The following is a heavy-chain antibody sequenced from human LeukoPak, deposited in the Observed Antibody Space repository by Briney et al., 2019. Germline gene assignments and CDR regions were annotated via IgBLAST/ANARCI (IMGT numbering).Heavy chain of an antibody. CDR2: INPSGGST. J-gene: IGHJ4*02. CDR1: GYTFTSYY. CDR3: ARVSRPHIDY. Sequence: GASVKVSCKASGYTFTSYYMHWVRQAPGQGLEWMGIINPSGGSTSYAQKFQGRVTMTTDTSTSTAYMELRSLRSDDTAVYYCARVSRPHIDYWGQGTLVTVSS. V-gene: IGHV1-46*01.